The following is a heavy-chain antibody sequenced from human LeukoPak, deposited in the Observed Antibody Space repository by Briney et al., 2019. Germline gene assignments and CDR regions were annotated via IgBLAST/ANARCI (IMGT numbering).Heavy chain of an antibody. V-gene: IGHV3-23*01. J-gene: IGHJ6*02. CDR3: AKDFGCSGGSCYPSYGMDV. D-gene: IGHD2-15*01. CDR2: ISGSGGST. Sequence: PGGSPRLSCAASGFTFSSYAMSWVRQAPGKGLEWVSAISGSGGSTYYADSVKGRFTISRDNSKNTLYLQMNSLRAEDTAVYYCAKDFGCSGGSCYPSYGMDVWGQGTTVTVSS. CDR1: GFTFSSYA.